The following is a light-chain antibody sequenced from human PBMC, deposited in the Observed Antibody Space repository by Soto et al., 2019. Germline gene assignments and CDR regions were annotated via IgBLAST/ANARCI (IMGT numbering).Light chain of an antibody. CDR3: QQRSITWT. CDR1: QSVSIY. Sequence: EIVLTQSPATLSLSPGERATLSCRASQSVSIYVAWYQQKPGQAPRLLIYDASNRANGIPARFSGSGSGTDFTLTISSLEPEDFAVYYCQQRSITWTFGQGTKVEIK. J-gene: IGKJ1*01. CDR2: DAS. V-gene: IGKV3-11*01.